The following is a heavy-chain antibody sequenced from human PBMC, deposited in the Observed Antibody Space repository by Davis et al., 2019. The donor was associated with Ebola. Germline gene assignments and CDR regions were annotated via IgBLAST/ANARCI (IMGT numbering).Heavy chain of an antibody. CDR1: GFTVSSNY. V-gene: IGHV3-30*03. CDR3: ATAPL. CDR2: ISSDGSET. J-gene: IGHJ4*02. Sequence: GESLKISCAASGFTVSSNYMSWVRQAPGKGLEWLAVISSDGSETNYTDSVKGRFTVSRDNSKNTMYLEVKSLRGDDTAVYYCATAPLWGQGTLVTVSS.